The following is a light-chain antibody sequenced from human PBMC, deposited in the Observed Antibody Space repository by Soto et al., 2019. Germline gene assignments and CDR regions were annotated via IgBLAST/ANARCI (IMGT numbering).Light chain of an antibody. CDR3: QHYGNSPPIYT. CDR1: QSVSNDY. V-gene: IGKV3-20*01. Sequence: EIVLTQSPGTLSLSPGDRATLSCRASQSVSNDYLAWYQQKPGQAPRLLIYGASSRATGIPDRFSGSGSGTEFTLTSSRLEPEDFAVYYCQHYGNSPPIYTFGQGTKREIK. J-gene: IGKJ2*01. CDR2: GAS.